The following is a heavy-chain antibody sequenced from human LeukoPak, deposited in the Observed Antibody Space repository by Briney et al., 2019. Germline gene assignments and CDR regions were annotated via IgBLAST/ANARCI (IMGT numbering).Heavy chain of an antibody. V-gene: IGHV4-34*01. CDR2: INHSGST. Sequence: SETLSLTCAVYGGSFSGYYWSWIRQPPGKGLEWIGEINHSGSTNYNPSLKSRVTVSVDTSKNQLSLKLNSVTAADTAVYYCARAAKSSGWFFDYWGQGTLVTVSS. CDR3: ARAAKSSGWFFDY. D-gene: IGHD6-13*01. CDR1: GGSFSGYY. J-gene: IGHJ4*02.